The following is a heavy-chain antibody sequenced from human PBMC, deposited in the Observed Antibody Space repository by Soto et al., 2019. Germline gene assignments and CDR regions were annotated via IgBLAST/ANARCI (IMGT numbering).Heavy chain of an antibody. D-gene: IGHD3-3*01. J-gene: IGHJ6*03. CDR3: ARDSVPADTYDFWSGYWSQTTPTNYYYMDV. Sequence: GGSLRLSCAASGFTFSSYGMHWVRQAPGKGLEWVAVIWYDGSNKYYADSVKGRFTISRDNSKNTLYLQMNSLRAEDTAVYYCARDSVPADTYDFWSGYWSQTTPTNYYYMDVWGKGTTVTVSS. CDR1: GFTFSSYG. CDR2: IWYDGSNK. V-gene: IGHV3-33*08.